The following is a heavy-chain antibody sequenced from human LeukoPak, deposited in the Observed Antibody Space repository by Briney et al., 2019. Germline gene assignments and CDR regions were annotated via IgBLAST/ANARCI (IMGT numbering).Heavy chain of an antibody. V-gene: IGHV1-24*01. CDR2: ISAYNGNT. CDR1: GYTLTELS. CDR3: ATRTGTTFDY. Sequence: GASVKVSCKVSGYTLTELSMHWVRQAPGKGLEWMGWISAYNGNTNYAQKLQGRVTMTEDTSTDTAYMELSSLRSEDTAVYYCATRTGTTFDYWGQGTLVTVSS. D-gene: IGHD1-14*01. J-gene: IGHJ4*02.